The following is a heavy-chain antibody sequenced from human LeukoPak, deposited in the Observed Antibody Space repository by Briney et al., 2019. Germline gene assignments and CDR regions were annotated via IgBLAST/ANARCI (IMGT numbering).Heavy chain of an antibody. CDR3: ARAGGGSSGWSYFDY. V-gene: IGHV3-7*01. D-gene: IGHD6-19*01. Sequence: GGSLRLSCAASGFTFSRYWMTWVRQAPGKGLEWVANINQDGSEKYYVDSVKGRFCISRDNAKNSLYLQMNNLRAEDTAVYYCARAGGGSSGWSYFDYWGQGTLVTVSS. CDR1: GFTFSRYW. CDR2: INQDGSEK. J-gene: IGHJ4*02.